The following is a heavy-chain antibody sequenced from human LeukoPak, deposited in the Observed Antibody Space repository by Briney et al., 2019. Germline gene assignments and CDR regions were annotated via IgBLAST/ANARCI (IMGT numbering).Heavy chain of an antibody. Sequence: GGSLRLSCAASGFTFSSYSMNWVRQAPGKGLQWVSYISSSSSNIYYADSVKGRFTISRDNATNSLYLQMNSLRAEDTAVYYCARVFRGYSYGYKDYWGQGTLVTVSS. J-gene: IGHJ4*02. CDR1: GFTFSSYS. V-gene: IGHV3-48*01. D-gene: IGHD5-18*01. CDR3: ARVFRGYSYGYKDY. CDR2: ISSSSSNI.